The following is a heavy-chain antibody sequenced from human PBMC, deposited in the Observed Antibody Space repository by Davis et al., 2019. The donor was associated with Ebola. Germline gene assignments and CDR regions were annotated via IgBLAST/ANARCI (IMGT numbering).Heavy chain of an antibody. D-gene: IGHD4-11*01. Sequence: SSVPVSRQASRCTFSSYALSWVRQAPGQGLEWMGGIIPIFGTANYAQKFQGRVTITADESTSTASMELSSLRSEDTAVYYWARHARTVRDFDYWGQGTLVTVSS. V-gene: IGHV1-69*13. CDR1: RCTFSSYA. CDR2: IIPIFGTA. CDR3: ARHARTVRDFDY. J-gene: IGHJ4*02.